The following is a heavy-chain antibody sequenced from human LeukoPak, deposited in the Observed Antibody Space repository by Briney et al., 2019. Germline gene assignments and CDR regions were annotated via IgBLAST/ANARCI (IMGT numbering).Heavy chain of an antibody. J-gene: IGHJ2*01. CDR2: VFYSGSP. CDR1: GGSISSSNSY. Sequence: SETLSLTCTVSGGSISSSNSYWGWIRQPPGQGLEWIVTVFYSGSPYYNPSLKSRVTISMDTSKNQFSLNLTSVTAADTAVYYCARGAFDLWGRGTLVTVSS. V-gene: IGHV4-39*07. CDR3: ARGAFDL.